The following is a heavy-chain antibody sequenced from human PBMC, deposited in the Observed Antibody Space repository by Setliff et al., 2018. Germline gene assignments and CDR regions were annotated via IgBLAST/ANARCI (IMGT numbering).Heavy chain of an antibody. Sequence: GESLTISCKGSGYSFTSHWIGWVRQVPGKGLEWMGIIYPGDSDTRYSPSFQGQVTISADKSISTAYLQWSSLKASDTAMYYCARRPGYSSGPFDYWGQGTLVTVS. CDR1: GYSFTSHW. D-gene: IGHD6-19*01. CDR2: IYPGDSDT. V-gene: IGHV5-51*01. J-gene: IGHJ4*02. CDR3: ARRPGYSSGPFDY.